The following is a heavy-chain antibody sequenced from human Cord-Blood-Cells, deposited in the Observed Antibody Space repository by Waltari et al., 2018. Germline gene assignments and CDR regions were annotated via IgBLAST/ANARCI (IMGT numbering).Heavy chain of an antibody. CDR3: AKDGGLGYGLYFDY. J-gene: IGHJ4*02. D-gene: IGHD2-8*01. CDR1: GFTFSSYG. V-gene: IGHV3-30*18. Sequence: QVQLVESGGGVVQPGRSLRLSCAASGFTFSSYGMHWVRQAPGKGLGWVAVISYDGSNKYYADSVKGRFTISRDNSKNTLYLQMNSLRAEDTAVYYCAKDGGLGYGLYFDYWGQGTLVTVSS. CDR2: ISYDGSNK.